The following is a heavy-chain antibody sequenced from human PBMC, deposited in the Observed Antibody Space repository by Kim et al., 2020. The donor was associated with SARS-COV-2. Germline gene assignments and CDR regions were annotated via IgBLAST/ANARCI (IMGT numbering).Heavy chain of an antibody. Sequence: GGSLRLSCAASGFTFSSYAMHWVRQAPGKGLEWVAVISYDGSNKYYADSVKGRFTISRDNSKNTLYLQMNSLRAEDTAVYYCARGADFWSGYFDYWGQGT. D-gene: IGHD3-3*01. V-gene: IGHV3-30-3*01. CDR2: ISYDGSNK. J-gene: IGHJ4*02. CDR1: GFTFSSYA. CDR3: ARGADFWSGYFDY.